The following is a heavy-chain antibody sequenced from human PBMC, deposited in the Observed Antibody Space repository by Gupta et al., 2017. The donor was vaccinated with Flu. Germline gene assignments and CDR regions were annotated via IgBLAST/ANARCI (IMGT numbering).Heavy chain of an antibody. CDR2: IRSKAYGGTT. V-gene: IGHV3-49*03. D-gene: IGHD3-22*01. CDR3: TRPDYDSSGPMGY. J-gene: IGHJ4*02. Sequence: EVQPVESGGGLVQPGRSLSLSCTTSGFTIGAYAMSSFRQAPGKGLGWVGFIRSKAYGGTTEYAASVKGRFTISRDDSKSIAYLQMNSLKTEDTAVYYCTRPDYDSSGPMGYWGQGTLVTVSS. CDR1: GFTIGAYA.